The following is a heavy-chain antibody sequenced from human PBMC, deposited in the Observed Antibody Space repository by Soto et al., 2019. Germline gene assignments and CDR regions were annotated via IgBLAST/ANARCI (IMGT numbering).Heavy chain of an antibody. CDR1: GFTFSSYA. D-gene: IGHD7-27*01. J-gene: IGHJ3*02. V-gene: IGHV3-30*04. CDR2: ISYDGSNK. CDR3: AREKLGNDAFDI. Sequence: GGSLRLSCAASGFTFSSYAMHWVRQAPGKGLEWVAVISYDGSNKYYADSVKGRFTISRDNSKNTLYLQMNSLRAEDTAVYYCAREKLGNDAFDIWGKGTMVTGS.